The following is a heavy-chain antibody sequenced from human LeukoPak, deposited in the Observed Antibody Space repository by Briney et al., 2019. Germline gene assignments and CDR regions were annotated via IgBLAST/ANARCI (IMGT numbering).Heavy chain of an antibody. J-gene: IGHJ4*02. CDR3: ARSDSGWYRSIGY. D-gene: IGHD6-19*01. Sequence: PSETLSLTCTVSGGSISSYYWSWIRQPPGKGLDLIGYIYYIGSVNYNPSLKGRVIMSLDTSKNQFSLKLSSVTAADTAVYYCARSDSGWYRSIGYWGQGTLVTVSS. V-gene: IGHV4-59*01. CDR1: GGSISSYY. CDR2: IYYIGSV.